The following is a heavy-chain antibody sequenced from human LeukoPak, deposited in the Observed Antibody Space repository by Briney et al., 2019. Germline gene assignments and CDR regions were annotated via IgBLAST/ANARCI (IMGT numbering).Heavy chain of an antibody. Sequence: ASVRVSCKASGYTFTSYVMHWVRQAPGQRLEWMGWINAGNGNTKYSQKFQGRVTITRDTSASTAYMELSSLRSEDTAVYYCARDLVRYFVGWYFDLWGRGTLVTVSS. D-gene: IGHD3-9*01. CDR1: GYTFTSYV. V-gene: IGHV1-3*01. J-gene: IGHJ2*01. CDR3: ARDLVRYFVGWYFDL. CDR2: INAGNGNT.